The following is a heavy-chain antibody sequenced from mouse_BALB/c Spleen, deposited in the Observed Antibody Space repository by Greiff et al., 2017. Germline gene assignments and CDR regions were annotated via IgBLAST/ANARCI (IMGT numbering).Heavy chain of an antibody. CDR2: ISSGSSTI. V-gene: IGHV5-17*02. J-gene: IGHJ4*01. CDR3: ARIYRYYAMDY. Sequence: EVQRVESGGGLVQPGGSRKLSCAASGFTFSSFGMHWVRQAPEKGLEWVAYISSGSSTIYYADTVKGRFTISRDNPKNTLFLHMTSLRSEDTAMYYCARIYRYYAMDYWGQGTSVTVSS. CDR1: GFTFSSFG. D-gene: IGHD2-3*01.